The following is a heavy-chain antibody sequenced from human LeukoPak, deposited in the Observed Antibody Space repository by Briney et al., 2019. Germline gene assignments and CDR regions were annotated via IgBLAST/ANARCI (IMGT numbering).Heavy chain of an antibody. CDR1: GFAFDDYA. J-gene: IGHJ4*02. V-gene: IGHV3-9*01. CDR2: INWNSGAI. D-gene: IGHD3-10*01. CDR3: AKDKGSIIRGVMYYFDF. Sequence: GGSLRLSCAASGFAFDDYAMHWVRQAPGKGLEWVSTINWNSGAIYYADSVKGRFTISRDDAKNSLYLQMNSLRAEDTALYYCAKDKGSIIRGVMYYFDFGGQGTLVTVSS.